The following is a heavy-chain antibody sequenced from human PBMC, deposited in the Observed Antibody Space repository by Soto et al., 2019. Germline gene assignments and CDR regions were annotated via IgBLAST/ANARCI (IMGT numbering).Heavy chain of an antibody. CDR2: ISSSGSTI. V-gene: IGHV3-48*03. Sequence: EVQLVESGGGLVQPGGSLRLSCAASGFTFSSYEMNWVRQAPGKGLEWVSYISSSGSTIYYADSVKGRFTISRDNAKNSLYMQINRVRAEDTAVYYCAAGGAMVNRYHYYYGMVVWCQGTTVTDS. CDR1: GFTFSSYE. CDR3: AAGGAMVNRYHYYYGMVV. D-gene: IGHD5-18*01. J-gene: IGHJ6*02.